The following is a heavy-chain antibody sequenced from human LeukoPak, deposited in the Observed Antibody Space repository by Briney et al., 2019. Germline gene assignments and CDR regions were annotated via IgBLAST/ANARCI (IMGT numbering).Heavy chain of an antibody. J-gene: IGHJ1*01. Sequence: SETLSLTCTVSGGSISSSSYYWGWFRHPPGKGLEWIGSIYYSGSTYYHPSLKSRVTISVDTSKNQFSLKLSSVTAADTAVYYCAREGRPLGECSGGSCYPECFQHWGQGTLVTVSS. D-gene: IGHD2-15*01. CDR3: AREGRPLGECSGGSCYPECFQH. V-gene: IGHV4-39*02. CDR2: IYYSGST. CDR1: GGSISSSSYY.